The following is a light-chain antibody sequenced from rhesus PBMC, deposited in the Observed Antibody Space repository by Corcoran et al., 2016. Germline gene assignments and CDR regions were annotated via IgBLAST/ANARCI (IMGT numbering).Light chain of an antibody. CDR3: QQYNNWNRT. V-gene: IGKV3S9*01. Sequence: EIVMTQSPATLSLSPGERATLSCRASQRVSSYVAWYQQKPEQAPRLLIYGAFSRATGIPYRFSGSGSGTDFTLIISSLDPEDVGFYYCQQYNNWNRTFGQGTKVEIK. J-gene: IGKJ1*01. CDR1: QRVSSY. CDR2: GAF.